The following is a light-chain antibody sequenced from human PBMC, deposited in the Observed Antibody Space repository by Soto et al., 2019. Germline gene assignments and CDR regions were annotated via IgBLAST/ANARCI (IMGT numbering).Light chain of an antibody. CDR3: QQSYSAPRT. CDR2: GAS. V-gene: IGKV1-39*01. CDR1: QRVSTY. Sequence: DIQMTQSPSSLSASVGDRVSITCRASQRVSTYLNWYQQKPGKAPKLLIYGASTLQSGVPSRFSSSASGTEFTLIISSLQPDDFATYYCQQSYSAPRTVGQGTKVEIK. J-gene: IGKJ1*01.